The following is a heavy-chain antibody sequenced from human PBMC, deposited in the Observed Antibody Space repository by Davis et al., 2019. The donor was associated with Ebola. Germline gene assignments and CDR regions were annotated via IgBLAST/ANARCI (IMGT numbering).Heavy chain of an antibody. V-gene: IGHV3-66*01. CDR2: IYSGGST. D-gene: IGHD6-6*01. CDR3: ARSSIAARPGYYYGMDV. CDR1: GFTVSSNY. Sequence: GESLKISCAASGFTVSSNYMSWVRQAPGKGLEWVSVIYSGGSTYYADSVKGRFTISRDNSKNTLYLQMNSLRAEDTAVYYCARSSIAARPGYYYGMDVWGQGTTVTASS. J-gene: IGHJ6*02.